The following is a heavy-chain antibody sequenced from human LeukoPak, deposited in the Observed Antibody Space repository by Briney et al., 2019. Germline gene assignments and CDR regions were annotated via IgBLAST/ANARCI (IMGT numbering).Heavy chain of an antibody. Sequence: GGSLRLSCAASGFTFSSYSMNWVRQAPGKGLEWVSSISSSSSYIYYADSVEGRFTISRDNATNSLYLQMNSLRAEDTAVYYCARAQYSSSWYDAFDIWGQGTMVTVSS. CDR3: ARAQYSSSWYDAFDI. V-gene: IGHV3-21*01. CDR1: GFTFSSYS. CDR2: ISSSSSYI. D-gene: IGHD6-13*01. J-gene: IGHJ3*02.